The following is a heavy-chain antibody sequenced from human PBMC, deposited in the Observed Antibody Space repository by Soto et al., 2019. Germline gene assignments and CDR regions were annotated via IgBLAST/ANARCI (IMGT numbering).Heavy chain of an antibody. CDR3: ARAISGYVT. Sequence: QVHLVQSGAEVKHPGASVRVSCKASGITYSTYAIHWVRQAPGQGLEWMGWINAGEGYTRYSQDFQGRVTLTTVTSASTTYMDLSNLTFEDTAVYYCARAISGYVTSGQGTQVTVSS. CDR1: GITYSTYA. J-gene: IGHJ5*02. V-gene: IGHV1-3*01. D-gene: IGHD5-12*01. CDR2: INAGEGYT.